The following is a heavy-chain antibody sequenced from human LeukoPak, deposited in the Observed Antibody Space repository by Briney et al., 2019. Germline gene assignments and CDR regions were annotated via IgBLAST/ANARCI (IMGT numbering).Heavy chain of an antibody. J-gene: IGHJ4*02. CDR2: ISYDGSNK. Sequence: PGGSLRLSCAASGFTFSNSGMHWVRQAPGKGLEWVSVISYDGSNKFYADSVKGRFTISRDNSKNTLYLQMNSLRAEDTAVYYCAKEMGATNYFEYWGQGTLVTVSS. D-gene: IGHD1-26*01. V-gene: IGHV3-30*18. CDR1: GFTFSNSG. CDR3: AKEMGATNYFEY.